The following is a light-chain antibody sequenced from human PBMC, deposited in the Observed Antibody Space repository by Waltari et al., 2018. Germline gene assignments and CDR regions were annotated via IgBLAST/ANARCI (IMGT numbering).Light chain of an antibody. CDR2: AAS. V-gene: IGKV1-39*01. CDR3: QQSYSTRWT. Sequence: DIQMTQSPSSLSASVGDRVTITCRASQSISSYLNWYQQKPGKAPKLLVYAASSLQSGVPSRFGGSGSGTDFTLTISSLQPEDFATYYCQQSYSTRWTFGQGTKLEIK. J-gene: IGKJ1*01. CDR1: QSISSY.